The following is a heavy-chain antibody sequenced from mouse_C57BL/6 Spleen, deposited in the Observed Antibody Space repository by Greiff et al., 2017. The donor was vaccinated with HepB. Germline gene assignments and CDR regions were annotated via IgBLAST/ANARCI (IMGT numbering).Heavy chain of an antibody. CDR1: GFTFSDYG. J-gene: IGHJ2*01. CDR3: ARPHYYGSSYPYFDY. V-gene: IGHV5-17*01. Sequence: DVMLVESGGGLVKPGGSLKLSCAASGFTFSDYGMHWVRQAPEKGLEWVAYISSGSSTIYYADTVKGRFTISRDNAKNTLFLQMTSLRSEDTAMYYCARPHYYGSSYPYFDYWGQGTTLTVSS. CDR2: ISSGSSTI. D-gene: IGHD1-1*01.